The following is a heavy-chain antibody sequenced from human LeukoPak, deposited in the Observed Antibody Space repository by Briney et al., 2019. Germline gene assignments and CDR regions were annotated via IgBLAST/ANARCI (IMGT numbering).Heavy chain of an antibody. CDR1: GDSISSTNYY. V-gene: IGHV4-39*01. CDR3: ARYGGKGIDAFDI. CDR2: IYYSGST. J-gene: IGHJ3*02. Sequence: SETLSLTCTVSGDSISSTNYYWGWIRQPPGKGLEWIGSIYYSGSTYYNPSLESRVTISVDTSKNQFSLKLSSVTAADTAVYYCARYGGKGIDAFDIWGQGTMVTVSS. D-gene: IGHD4-23*01.